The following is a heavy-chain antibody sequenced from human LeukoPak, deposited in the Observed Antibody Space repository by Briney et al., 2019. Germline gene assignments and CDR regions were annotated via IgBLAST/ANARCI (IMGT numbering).Heavy chain of an antibody. CDR3: ARDAAHYSNSNEGWFDP. D-gene: IGHD4-11*01. CDR1: GFTFSSYA. J-gene: IGHJ5*02. V-gene: IGHV3-30*01. CDR2: ISYDGSNK. Sequence: GRSLRLSCAASGFTFSSYAMHWVRQAPGKGLEWVAVISYDGSNKYYADSVKGRFTISRDNSKNTLYLQMNSLRAEDTAVYYCARDAAHYSNSNEGWFDPWGQGTLVTVSS.